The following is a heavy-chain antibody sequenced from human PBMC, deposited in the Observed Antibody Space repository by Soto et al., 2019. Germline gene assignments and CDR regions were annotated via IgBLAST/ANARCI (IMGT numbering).Heavy chain of an antibody. CDR2: IYYSGST. Sequence: TSETLSLTCTVSGGSISSGGYYWSWIRQHPGKGLEWIGYIYYSGSTYYNPSLKSRVTISVDKSKNQFSLKLSSVTAADTAVYYCARRRRGGPFDYWGQGTLVTVSS. CDR3: ARRRRGGPFDY. V-gene: IGHV4-31*03. CDR1: GGSISSGGYY. J-gene: IGHJ4*02.